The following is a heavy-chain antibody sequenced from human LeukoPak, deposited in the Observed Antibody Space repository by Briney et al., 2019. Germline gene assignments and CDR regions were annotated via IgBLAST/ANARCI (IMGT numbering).Heavy chain of an antibody. D-gene: IGHD6-19*01. CDR3: ARDTSSGWYKGDY. V-gene: IGHV1-18*01. Sequence: GSSVKVSCKATGGTFSSYGISWVRQAPGQGLEWMGWISAYNGNTNYAQKLQGRVTMTTDTSTSTAYMELRSLRSDDTAVYYCARDTSSGWYKGDYWGQGTLVTVSS. CDR1: GGTFSSYG. CDR2: ISAYNGNT. J-gene: IGHJ4*02.